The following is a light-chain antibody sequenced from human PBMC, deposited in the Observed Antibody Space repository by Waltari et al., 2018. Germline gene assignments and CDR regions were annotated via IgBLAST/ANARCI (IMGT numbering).Light chain of an antibody. V-gene: IGKV3-15*01. Sequence: EIRVTQSPATLSVSPGERATLACRASQRVSSNFAWYQQKPGQAPRVLIYGTSTRATGIPARFSGGGSGTEFTLTISSLQSEDFAVYYCQQYNNWPYTFGQGTKLEIK. J-gene: IGKJ2*01. CDR2: GTS. CDR1: QRVSSN. CDR3: QQYNNWPYT.